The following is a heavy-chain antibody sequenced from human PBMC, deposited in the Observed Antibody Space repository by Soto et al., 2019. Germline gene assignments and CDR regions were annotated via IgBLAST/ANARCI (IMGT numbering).Heavy chain of an antibody. CDR3: SRVRGNYAFEN. Sequence: GGSLRLSCAASGFTFSSYSMNWVRQAPGKGLERVSSISSSSSYIYYADSVKGRFTISRDNAKNLLYLQMNSLSSEDTAVYYCSRVRGNYAFENWCQGTMVAVSS. CDR1: GFTFSSYS. CDR2: ISSSSSYI. J-gene: IGHJ3*02. D-gene: IGHD2-21*01. V-gene: IGHV3-21*01.